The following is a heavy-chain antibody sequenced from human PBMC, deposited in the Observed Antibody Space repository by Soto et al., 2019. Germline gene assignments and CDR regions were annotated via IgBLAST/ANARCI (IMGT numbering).Heavy chain of an antibody. V-gene: IGHV6-1*01. Sequence: SQTLSLTCAISWDSVSSNSAAWNWIMQSPSRGLEWLGRTYYRSKWYNDYAVSVKSRITINPDTSKNQFSLQLNSVTPEDTAVYYCARAVVDILTGSYPFDYWGQGILVPVSP. CDR1: WDSVSSNSAA. CDR3: ARAVVDILTGSYPFDY. J-gene: IGHJ4*02. D-gene: IGHD3-9*01. CDR2: TYYRSKWYN.